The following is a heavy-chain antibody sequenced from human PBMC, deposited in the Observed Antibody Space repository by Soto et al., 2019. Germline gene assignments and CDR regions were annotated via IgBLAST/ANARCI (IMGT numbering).Heavy chain of an antibody. CDR2: IYHSGTT. J-gene: IGHJ6*03. D-gene: IGHD1-7*01. Sequence: SETLSLTCTVSGGSISGNYWSWIRQPPGKGLEWIGYIYHSGTTNYNPFLKSRVTISVDTSKNQFSLKLTSVTAADTAVYYCARQTQTGTTYYYYMDVWGKGTTVTVSS. CDR3: ARQTQTGTTYYYYMDV. V-gene: IGHV4-59*08. CDR1: GGSISGNY.